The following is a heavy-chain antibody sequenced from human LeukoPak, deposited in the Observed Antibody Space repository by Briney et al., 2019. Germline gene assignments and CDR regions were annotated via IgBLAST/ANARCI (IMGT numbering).Heavy chain of an antibody. CDR3: ARASRQRVRYFDY. J-gene: IGHJ4*02. V-gene: IGHV3-11*06. Sequence: GGSLRLSCTASGFVFSDYYMTWIRQTPGTGLEWLSYISTTSAYTNYADSVRGRFTISRDNAKNSLYLRMNSPRAEDTAVYYCARASRQRVRYFDYWGEGTVVTVSS. D-gene: IGHD3-10*02. CDR1: GFVFSDYY. CDR2: ISTTSAYT.